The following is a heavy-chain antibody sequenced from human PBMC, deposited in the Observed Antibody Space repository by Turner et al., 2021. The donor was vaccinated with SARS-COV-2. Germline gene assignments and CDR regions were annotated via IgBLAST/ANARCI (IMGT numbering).Heavy chain of an antibody. CDR3: VKEGRAVAGNWHFDL. CDR2: VDTAGGE. Sequence: EVQLVESGGGLVQPGGSMRLSWAASGFTFSNYDMHWVRQVAGKGLEWVSAVDTAGGEYYAGSVKGRFTIARENAKNSFYLQLNSLTAGDTAVYYWVKEGRAVAGNWHFDLWGRGSLVTVSS. CDR1: GFTFSNYD. J-gene: IGHJ2*01. D-gene: IGHD6-19*01. V-gene: IGHV3-13*01.